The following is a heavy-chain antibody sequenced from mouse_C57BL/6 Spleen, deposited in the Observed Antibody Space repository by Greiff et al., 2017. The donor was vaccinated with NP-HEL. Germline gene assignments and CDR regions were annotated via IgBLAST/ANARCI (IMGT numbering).Heavy chain of an antibody. CDR3: TLTGTVYFDY. J-gene: IGHJ2*01. D-gene: IGHD4-1*01. V-gene: IGHV14-4*01. CDR1: GFNIKDDY. CDR2: IDPENGDT. Sequence: DVQLQESGAELVRPGASVKLSCTASGFNIKDDYMHWVKQRPEQGLEWIGWIDPENGDTEYASKFQGKATITADTSSNTAYLQLSSLTSEDTAVYYCTLTGTVYFDYWGQSTTLTVSS.